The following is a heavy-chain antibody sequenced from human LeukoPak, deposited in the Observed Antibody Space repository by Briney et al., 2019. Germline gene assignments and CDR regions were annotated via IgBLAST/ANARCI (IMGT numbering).Heavy chain of an antibody. Sequence: ASVKVSCKASGYTFTSYDINWVRRTGQGLEWMGCMSPNSGNTGYAQKFQGRVTMTRDTSISTAYMELSSLRSEDTAVYSCARGPPNWGFDYWGQGTLVTVSS. CDR1: GYTFTSYD. D-gene: IGHD7-27*01. J-gene: IGHJ4*02. CDR3: ARGPPNWGFDY. CDR2: MSPNSGNT. V-gene: IGHV1-8*01.